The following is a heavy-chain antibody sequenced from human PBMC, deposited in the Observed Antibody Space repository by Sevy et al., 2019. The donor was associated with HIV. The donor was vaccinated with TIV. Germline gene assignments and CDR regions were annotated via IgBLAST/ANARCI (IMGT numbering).Heavy chain of an antibody. V-gene: IGHV3-33*01. Sequence: GGSLRLSCAASGFTFSNYGMHWVRQAPGKGLEWVAVIWNDGSNKYYADSVKGRFTISRDNSKNTLYLQMNSLKVEDTAVYLCARGGDVNDRSAKRDFDYWGQGTLVTVSS. CDR2: IWNDGSNK. J-gene: IGHJ4*02. CDR3: ARGGDVNDRSAKRDFDY. CDR1: GFTFSNYG. D-gene: IGHD3-22*01.